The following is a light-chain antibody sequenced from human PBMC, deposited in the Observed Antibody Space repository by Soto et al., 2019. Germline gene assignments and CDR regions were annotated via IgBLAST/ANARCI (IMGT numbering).Light chain of an antibody. V-gene: IGKV3-11*01. CDR3: QQRSNWPLT. CDR2: DAS. CDR1: QSVSSY. Sequence: ESVLTHSPATLSLSPGERASLCCGASQSVSSYLAWYQQKPGQAPRLLIYDASNRATGIPARFSGSGSGTDFTLTISSLEPEDFAVYSCQQRSNWPLTFGQGTRLEIK. J-gene: IGKJ5*01.